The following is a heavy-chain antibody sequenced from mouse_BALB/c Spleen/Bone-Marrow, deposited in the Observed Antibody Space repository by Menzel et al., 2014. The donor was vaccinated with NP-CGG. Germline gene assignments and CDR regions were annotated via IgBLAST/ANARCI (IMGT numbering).Heavy chain of an antibody. V-gene: IGHV2-9*02. CDR1: GFSLTSYG. CDR3: ARDRGFGYDRTMDS. D-gene: IGHD2-2*01. CDR2: IWAGGST. J-gene: IGHJ4*01. Sequence: VQGVESGPGLVAPSQSLSITCTVSGFSLTSYGVHWVRQPPGRGLEWLGVIWAGGSTNYNSALMSRLSISKDNSKSQVFLKMNSLQTDDTATYYCARDRGFGYDRTMDSWGQGTSVTVSS.